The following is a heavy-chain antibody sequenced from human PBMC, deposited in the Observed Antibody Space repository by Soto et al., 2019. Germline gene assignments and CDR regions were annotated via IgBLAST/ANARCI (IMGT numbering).Heavy chain of an antibody. V-gene: IGHV4-59*08. D-gene: IGHD6-19*01. CDR1: GGSISSYY. CDR3: ARLGWDYYYMDV. J-gene: IGHJ6*03. Sequence: SETLSLTCTVSGGSISSYYWSWIRQPPGKGLEWIGYIYYSGSTNYNPSLKSRVTISVDTSKNQFSLKLSSVTAADTAVYYCARLGWDYYYMDVWGKGTTVTVSS. CDR2: IYYSGST.